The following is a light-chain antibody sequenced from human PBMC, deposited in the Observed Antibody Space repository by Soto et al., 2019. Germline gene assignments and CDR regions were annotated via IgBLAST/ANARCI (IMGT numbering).Light chain of an antibody. Sequence: QSVLTQPASVSGSPGQSITISCTGTSSDVGGYNYVSWYQHHPDKAPKRMIHDVSNRPSGVSNRISGSKSGITASLTISGLQAEDEADYYCSSYIPNNSTYVFGAGTKLTVL. V-gene: IGLV2-14*03. CDR3: SSYIPNNSTYV. CDR1: SSDVGGYNY. CDR2: DVS. J-gene: IGLJ1*01.